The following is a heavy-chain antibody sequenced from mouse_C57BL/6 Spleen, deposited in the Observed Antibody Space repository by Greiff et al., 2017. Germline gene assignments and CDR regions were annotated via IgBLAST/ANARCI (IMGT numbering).Heavy chain of an antibody. J-gene: IGHJ2*01. CDR3: ARRGPYYGNRDYFDY. CDR1: GYTFTSYW. Sequence: QVQLQQPGAELVMPGASVKLSCKASGYTFTSYWMHWVKQRPGQGLAWIGEIDPSDSYTNYNQKFKGKSTLTVDKSSSTAYMQLSSLTSEDSAVYYCARRGPYYGNRDYFDYWGQGTTLTVSS. D-gene: IGHD2-10*01. CDR2: IDPSDSYT. V-gene: IGHV1-69*01.